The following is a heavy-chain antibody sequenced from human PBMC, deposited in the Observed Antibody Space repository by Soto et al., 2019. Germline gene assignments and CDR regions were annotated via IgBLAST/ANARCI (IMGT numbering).Heavy chain of an antibody. D-gene: IGHD5-12*01. CDR2: ISGSGGST. Sequence: GGSLRLSCAASGFTFSSYAMSWVRQAPGKGLEWVSAISGSGGSTYYADSVKGRFTISRDNSKNTLYLQMNSLRAEDTAVYYCAKNTGDGYKPYYFDYWGQGTLVTVSS. CDR1: GFTFSSYA. CDR3: AKNTGDGYKPYYFDY. J-gene: IGHJ4*02. V-gene: IGHV3-23*01.